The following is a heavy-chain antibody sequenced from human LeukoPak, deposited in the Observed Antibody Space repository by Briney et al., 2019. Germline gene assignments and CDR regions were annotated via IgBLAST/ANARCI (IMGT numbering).Heavy chain of an antibody. CDR1: GFTFSNYG. CDR2: MSSSSSTI. CDR3: ARGGGSYYYGMDV. Sequence: GGSLRLSCAASGFTFSNYGMHWVRQAPGKGLEWVSYMSSSSSTIYYADSVKGRFTISRDNARNSLYLQMSSLRAEDTAVYYCARGGGSYYYGMDVWGQGTTVTVSS. D-gene: IGHD1-26*01. V-gene: IGHV3-48*01. J-gene: IGHJ6*02.